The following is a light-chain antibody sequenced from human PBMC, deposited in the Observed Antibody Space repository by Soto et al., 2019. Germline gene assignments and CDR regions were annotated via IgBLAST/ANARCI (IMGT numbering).Light chain of an antibody. CDR3: QQYNNWPSWT. Sequence: EIVLTQSPGTLSLSPGERATPSCRASQSVSSNLAWYQQKPGQAPRLLIYGASTRATGIPARFSGSGSGTEFTLTISSLQSEDFAVYYCQQYNNWPSWTFGQGTKVDIK. CDR1: QSVSSN. J-gene: IGKJ1*01. V-gene: IGKV3-15*01. CDR2: GAS.